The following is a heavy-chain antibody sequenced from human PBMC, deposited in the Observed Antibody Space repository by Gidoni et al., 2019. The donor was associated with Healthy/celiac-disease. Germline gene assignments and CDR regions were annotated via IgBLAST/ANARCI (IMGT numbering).Heavy chain of an antibody. CDR1: GGSFSGYY. CDR2: INHSGST. J-gene: IGHJ4*02. Sequence: QVQLQQWGAGLLKPSETLSLTCAVYGGSFSGYYWSWIRQPPGKGLEWIGEINHSGSTNYNPSLKSRVTISVDTSKNQFSLKLSSVTAADTAVYYCARVRGYSSDLTRRYFDYWGQGTLVTVSS. CDR3: ARVRGYSSDLTRRYFDY. V-gene: IGHV4-34*01. D-gene: IGHD6-19*01.